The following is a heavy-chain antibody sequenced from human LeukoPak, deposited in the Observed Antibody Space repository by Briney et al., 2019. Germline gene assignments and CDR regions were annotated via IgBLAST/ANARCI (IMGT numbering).Heavy chain of an antibody. Sequence: GRSLRLSCAASGFTFDDYAMHWVRQAPGKGLEWVSGISWNSGSIGSADSVKGRFTISRDNAKNSLYLQMNSLRAEDTALNYCAKDREVVPAAISYFDYWGQGTLVTVSS. D-gene: IGHD2-2*01. CDR3: AKDREVVPAAISYFDY. CDR1: GFTFDDYA. J-gene: IGHJ4*02. V-gene: IGHV3-9*01. CDR2: ISWNSGSI.